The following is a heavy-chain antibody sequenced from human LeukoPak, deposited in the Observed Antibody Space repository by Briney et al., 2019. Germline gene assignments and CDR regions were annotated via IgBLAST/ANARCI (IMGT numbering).Heavy chain of an antibody. CDR1: GGSISSNSYQ. V-gene: IGHV4-39*01. D-gene: IGHD4-17*01. CDR3: ARRTPATVTERFDP. J-gene: IGHJ5*02. Sequence: SETLSLTCTVSGGSISSNSYQWGWIRQPPGKGLDWIGSISDSGSTYYNPSLKSRVTISVDMSKNQFSLRLSSVAAADTAVYYCARRTPATVTERFDPWGQGTLVTVSS. CDR2: ISDSGST.